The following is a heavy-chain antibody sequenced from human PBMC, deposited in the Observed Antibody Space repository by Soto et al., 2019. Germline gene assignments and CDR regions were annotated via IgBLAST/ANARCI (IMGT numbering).Heavy chain of an antibody. CDR2: ISYDGSNK. J-gene: IGHJ4*02. CDR3: ASYTIFGVVIPDRHY. Sequence: QVQLVESGGSVVQPGRSLRLSCAASGFTFSSYAMHWVRQAPGKGLEWVAVISYDGSNKYYADSVKGRFTISRDNSKNTLYLQMNSLRAEDTAVYYCASYTIFGVVIPDRHYWGQGTLVTVSS. D-gene: IGHD3-3*01. V-gene: IGHV3-30-3*01. CDR1: GFTFSSYA.